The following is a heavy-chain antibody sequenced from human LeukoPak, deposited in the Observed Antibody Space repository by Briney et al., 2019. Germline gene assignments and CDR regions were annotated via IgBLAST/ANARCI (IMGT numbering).Heavy chain of an antibody. CDR2: INHSGST. D-gene: IGHD3-22*01. Sequence: SETLSLTCAVYGGSFSGYYWSWIRQPPGKGLEWIGEINHSGSTNYNPSLKSRVTISVDTSKNQFSLKLSSVTAADTAVYYCARQLDSYYYDSSGYYVMGYYFDYWGQGTLVTVSS. CDR1: GGSFSGYY. J-gene: IGHJ4*02. V-gene: IGHV4-34*01. CDR3: ARQLDSYYYDSSGYYVMGYYFDY.